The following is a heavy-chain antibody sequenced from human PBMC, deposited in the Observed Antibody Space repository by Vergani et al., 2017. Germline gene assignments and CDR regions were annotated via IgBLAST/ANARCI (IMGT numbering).Heavy chain of an antibody. CDR3: AKTYGSGTYYYYYMDV. CDR2: ISGSGGST. V-gene: IGHV3-23*04. Sequence: EVQLVESGGGLVQPGGSLRLSCAASGFTFSSYAMSWVRQAPGKGLEWVSAISGSGGSTYYADSVKGRFTISRDNSKNTLYLQMNSLRAEDTAVYYCAKTYGSGTYYYYYMDVWGKGTTVTVSS. J-gene: IGHJ6*03. D-gene: IGHD3-10*01. CDR1: GFTFSSYA.